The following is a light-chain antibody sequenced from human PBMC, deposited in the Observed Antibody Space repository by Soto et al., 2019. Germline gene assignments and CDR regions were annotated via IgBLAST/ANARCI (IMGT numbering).Light chain of an antibody. J-gene: IGLJ1*01. CDR3: SSYSSSNTQA. CDR1: SSDAGGYDY. CDR2: DVG. Sequence: SELTRVGYGCGSPGQAIPISNTGTSSDAGGYDYVSWYQHYPGKAPKLMIYDVGNRPSGVSNRFSGSKSGNTASLTISGLQAEDEADYYCSSYSSSNTQAFGTGTKVT. V-gene: IGLV2-14*03.